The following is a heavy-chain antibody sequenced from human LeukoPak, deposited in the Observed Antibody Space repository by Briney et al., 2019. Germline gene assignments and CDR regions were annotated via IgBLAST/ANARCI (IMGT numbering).Heavy chain of an antibody. V-gene: IGHV3-7*04. Sequence: GGSLRLSCAASGLTLSGYWMTWVRQGPGKGLDWLANINRDGGQRSYVDSVKGRFAISRDNAKNSLYLQMSSLKTEDTAVYYCARDISPDDYFDSHKCYYDAFDIWGQGTLVTVSS. D-gene: IGHD3-22*01. J-gene: IGHJ3*02. CDR3: ARDISPDDYFDSHKCYYDAFDI. CDR2: INRDGGQR. CDR1: GLTLSGYW.